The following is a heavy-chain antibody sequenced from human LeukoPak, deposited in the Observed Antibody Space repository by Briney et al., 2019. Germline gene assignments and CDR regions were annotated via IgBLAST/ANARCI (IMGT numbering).Heavy chain of an antibody. CDR3: AIIASGTQRAWFDY. J-gene: IGHJ4*02. CDR2: INPSGGST. D-gene: IGHD1-26*01. CDR1: GYTFTSYY. Sequence: ASVKVSCKASGYTFTSYYMHWVRQAPGQGLEWMGIINPSGGSTSYAQKFQGRVTMTRDTSISTAYMELSRLRSDDTAVYYCAIIASGTQRAWFDYWGQGTLVTVSS. V-gene: IGHV1-46*01.